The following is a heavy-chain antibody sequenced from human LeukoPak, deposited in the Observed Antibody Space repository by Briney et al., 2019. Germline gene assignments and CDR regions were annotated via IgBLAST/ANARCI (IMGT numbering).Heavy chain of an antibody. CDR2: IWYDGSNK. D-gene: IGHD4-17*01. Sequence: GGSLRLSCAASGFTLSYYGMHWVRQAPGKGLEWVAVIWYDGSNKHYADSVKGRLNISRDNSKNTLYLQMNSLRAEDTAVYYCASRETTVTTLGEDYWGQGTLVTVSS. CDR1: GFTLSYYG. J-gene: IGHJ4*02. CDR3: ASRETTVTTLGEDY. V-gene: IGHV3-33*01.